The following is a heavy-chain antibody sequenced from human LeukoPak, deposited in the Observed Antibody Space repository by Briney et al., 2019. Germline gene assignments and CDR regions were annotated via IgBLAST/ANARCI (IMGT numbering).Heavy chain of an antibody. J-gene: IGHJ4*02. D-gene: IGHD5-24*01. CDR2: ITTSGTTT. Sequence: GGSLRLSCAASGFTFSSYKMIWVRQAPGKGLEWVSYITTSGTTTYYADSLKGRFTISRDNAKNSLYLQMNSLRADDTAVYYCARLTDGDYFDYWGQGTLVTVSS. CDR1: GFTFSSYK. CDR3: ARLTDGDYFDY. V-gene: IGHV3-48*03.